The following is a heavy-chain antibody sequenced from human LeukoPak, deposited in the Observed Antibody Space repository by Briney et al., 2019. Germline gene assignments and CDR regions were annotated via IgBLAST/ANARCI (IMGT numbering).Heavy chain of an antibody. CDR2: IYHSGST. D-gene: IGHD2-2*01. Sequence: SETLSLTCTVSGYSISSGYYWGWIRQPPGKGLEWIGSIYHSGSTYYNPSLKSRVTISVDTSKNQFSLKLSSVTAADTAVYYCAIVVPAATTFDPWGQGTLVTVSS. J-gene: IGHJ5*02. CDR3: AIVVPAATTFDP. V-gene: IGHV4-38-2*02. CDR1: GYSISSGYY.